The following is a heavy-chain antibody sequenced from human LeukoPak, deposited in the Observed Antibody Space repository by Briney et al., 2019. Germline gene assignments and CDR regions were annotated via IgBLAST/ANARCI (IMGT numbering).Heavy chain of an antibody. D-gene: IGHD4-17*01. J-gene: IGHJ4*02. Sequence: GGSLRLSCAVSGFTFSSYDMHWVRQAPGKGLEWVAVISYDGSTKYYADSLMGRFTISRDNSKNTVYLQMSSLRAEDTAVYYCAKTLRSFLAIFDYWGQGTLVTVSS. CDR2: ISYDGSTK. V-gene: IGHV3-30*18. CDR3: AKTLRSFLAIFDY. CDR1: GFTFSSYD.